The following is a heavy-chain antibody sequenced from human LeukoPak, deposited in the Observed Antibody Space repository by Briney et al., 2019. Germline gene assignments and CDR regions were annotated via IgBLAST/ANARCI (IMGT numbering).Heavy chain of an antibody. J-gene: IGHJ5*02. V-gene: IGHV4-34*01. CDR1: GGSFSGYY. CDR3: ARGRNTMVRGVSRRYNWFDP. CDR2: INHSGSI. D-gene: IGHD3-10*01. Sequence: SETLSLTCAVYGGSFSGYYWSWIRQPPGKGLEWIGEINHSGSINYNPSLKSRVTISVDTSKNQFSLKLSSVTAADTAVYYCARGRNTMVRGVSRRYNWFDPWGQGTLVTVSS.